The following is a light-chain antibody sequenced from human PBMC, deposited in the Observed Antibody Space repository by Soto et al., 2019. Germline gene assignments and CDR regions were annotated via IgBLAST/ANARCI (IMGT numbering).Light chain of an antibody. CDR1: SSDVGGYNF. V-gene: IGLV2-14*01. CDR3: SSYRGTTTLVV. J-gene: IGLJ3*02. Sequence: QSALTQPAYVSGSPGQSITISCTGTSSDVGGYNFVSWYQHHPGKAPKLIIYQVSNRPSGASNRFSGSKSGNTASLTISGLQAEDEADYYCSSYRGTTTLVVFGGGTKLTVL. CDR2: QVS.